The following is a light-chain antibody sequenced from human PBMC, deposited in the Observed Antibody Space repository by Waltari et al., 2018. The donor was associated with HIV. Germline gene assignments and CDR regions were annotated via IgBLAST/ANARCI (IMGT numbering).Light chain of an antibody. Sequence: SYALTQPPSVSVSPGQTATITCSGNKLGDKYSCWYQQKPGQSPVLVIYQDSRRPSGIPERFSGSNSGNTATLTIIGAQAVDEADYYCQAWDNSTAYVFGSGTKVTVL. CDR1: KLGDKY. J-gene: IGLJ1*01. CDR2: QDS. CDR3: QAWDNSTAYV. V-gene: IGLV3-1*01.